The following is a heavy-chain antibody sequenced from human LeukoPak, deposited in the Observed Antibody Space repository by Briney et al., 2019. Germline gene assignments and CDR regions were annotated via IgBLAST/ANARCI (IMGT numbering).Heavy chain of an antibody. CDR3: ARDQRLLWFGELMYYFDY. J-gene: IGHJ4*02. CDR2: IKQDGSEK. Sequence: GGSLRLSCAASGFTFSNYWMSWVRQAPGKGLEWVANIKQDGSEKYYVDSVKGRFTISRDNAKNSLYLQMNSLRAEDTAVYYCARDQRLLWFGELMYYFDYWGQGTLVTVSS. V-gene: IGHV3-7*03. D-gene: IGHD3-10*01. CDR1: GFTFSNYW.